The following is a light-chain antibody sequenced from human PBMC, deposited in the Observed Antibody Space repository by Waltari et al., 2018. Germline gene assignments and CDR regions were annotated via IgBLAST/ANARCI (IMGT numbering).Light chain of an antibody. CDR2: NNN. CDR3: SAWDDSLNAWV. V-gene: IGLV1-44*01. J-gene: IGLJ3*02. CDR1: SSNIGGNY. Sequence: QSVLPQAPSASGTPGQRVTISCLASSSNIGGNYVNWYQQLPGTAPKLLIYNNNQRPSGVPDRFSGSKSGTSASLAISGLQSADEADYYCSAWDDSLNAWVFGGGARLTVL.